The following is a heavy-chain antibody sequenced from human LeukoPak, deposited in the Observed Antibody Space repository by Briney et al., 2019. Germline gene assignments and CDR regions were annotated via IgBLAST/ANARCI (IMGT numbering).Heavy chain of an antibody. CDR2: IYYSGNT. V-gene: IGHV4-39*01. D-gene: IGHD2-2*01. CDR1: GGSISSSSYY. CDR3: ARHREDIVVVPFDY. J-gene: IGHJ4*02. Sequence: SETLSLTCTVSGGSISSSSYYWGWIRQPPGEGLEWIGSIYYSGNTYYNPSLKSRVTISVDKSKNQFSLGLSSVTAADTAVYYCARHREDIVVVPFDYWGQGTLVTVPS.